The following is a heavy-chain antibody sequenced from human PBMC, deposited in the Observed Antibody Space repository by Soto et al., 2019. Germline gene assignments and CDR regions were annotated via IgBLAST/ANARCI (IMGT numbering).Heavy chain of an antibody. V-gene: IGHV3-74*01. Sequence: EVQLVESGGGLVQPGGSLRLSCAASGLTFSSSWMHWVRQAPGKGLEWVSRIKSDGSTTNYADSVTGRFTISRDNAKHTLYLQMNSLRAEDTAVYYCARGPTGWYGYDYWGQGTLVTVSS. CDR1: GLTFSSSW. CDR3: ARGPTGWYGYDY. CDR2: IKSDGSTT. D-gene: IGHD6-19*01. J-gene: IGHJ4*02.